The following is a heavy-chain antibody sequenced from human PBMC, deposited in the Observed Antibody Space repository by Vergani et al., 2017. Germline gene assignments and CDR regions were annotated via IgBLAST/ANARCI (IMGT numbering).Heavy chain of an antibody. J-gene: IGHJ5*02. Sequence: EVQLVQSGAEVNKPGESLKISCQGSGYSITNYWIAWVRQRPGKGLEWMGIIYAGDSDVRYSPSFQGQVTMSVDKSLSTAYLQWSSLKASDTATYYCAKTHDFSSLYSSYNWFDPWGQGTQVTVSS. D-gene: IGHD3-3*01. CDR3: AKTHDFSSLYSSYNWFDP. CDR1: GYSITNYW. V-gene: IGHV5-51*03. CDR2: IYAGDSDV.